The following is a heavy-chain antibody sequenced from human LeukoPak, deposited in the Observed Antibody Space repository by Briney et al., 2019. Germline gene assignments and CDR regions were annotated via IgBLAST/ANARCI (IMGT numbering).Heavy chain of an antibody. CDR2: INPNSGGT. Sequence: EASVKVSCKASGYTFTGYYMHWVRQAPGQGLEWMGWINPNSGGTNYAQKFQGRVTMTRDTSISTAYMELSRLRSDDTAVYYCARGTTALAGRPGFDYWGQGTLVTVSS. D-gene: IGHD2-2*01. J-gene: IGHJ4*02. V-gene: IGHV1-2*02. CDR3: ARGTTALAGRPGFDY. CDR1: GYTFTGYY.